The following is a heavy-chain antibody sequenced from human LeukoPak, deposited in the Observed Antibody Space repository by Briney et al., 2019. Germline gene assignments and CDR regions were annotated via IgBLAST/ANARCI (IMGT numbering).Heavy chain of an antibody. D-gene: IGHD1-26*01. Sequence: SETLSLTCTVSGGSISSSSYYWGWIRRPPGKGLEWIGSIYYSGSTYYNPSLKSRVTISVDTSKNQFSLKLSSVTAADTAVYYCARDPAEWELQAWGQGTLVTVSS. CDR3: ARDPAEWELQA. CDR1: GGSISSSSYY. CDR2: IYYSGST. V-gene: IGHV4-39*07. J-gene: IGHJ4*02.